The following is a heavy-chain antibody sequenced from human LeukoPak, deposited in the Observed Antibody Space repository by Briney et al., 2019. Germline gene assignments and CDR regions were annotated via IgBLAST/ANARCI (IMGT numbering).Heavy chain of an antibody. CDR3: ARTEGGDYELYYFDY. CDR1: GFTFSSYS. V-gene: IGHV3-21*01. CDR2: ISSSSSYI. J-gene: IGHJ4*02. Sequence: GGSLRLSCAASGFTFSSYSMNWVRQAPGKGLEWVSSISSSSSYIYYADSVKGQFTISRDNAKNSLYLQMNSLRAEDTAVYYCARTEGGDYELYYFDYWGQGTLVTVSS. D-gene: IGHD4-17*01.